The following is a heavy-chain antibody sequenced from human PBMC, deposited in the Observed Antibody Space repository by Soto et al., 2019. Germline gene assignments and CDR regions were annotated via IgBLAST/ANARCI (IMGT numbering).Heavy chain of an antibody. Sequence: GASVKVSCKASGYTFTSYGISWVRQAPGQGLEWMGWISAYNGNTNYAQKLQGRVTMTTDTSTSTAYMELRSLRSDDTAVYYCARDSLTYGDSETYNWFDPWGLGTLVTVSS. J-gene: IGHJ5*02. CDR1: GYTFTSYG. CDR2: ISAYNGNT. D-gene: IGHD4-17*01. V-gene: IGHV1-18*01. CDR3: ARDSLTYGDSETYNWFDP.